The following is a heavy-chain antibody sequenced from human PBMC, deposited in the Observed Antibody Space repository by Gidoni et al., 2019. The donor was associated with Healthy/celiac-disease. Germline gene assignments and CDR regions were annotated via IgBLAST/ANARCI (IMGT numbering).Heavy chain of an antibody. CDR3: AKVSYSSGSLFDY. CDR2: ISWNSGSI. D-gene: IGHD6-19*01. CDR1: GFTFDDYA. J-gene: IGHJ4*02. V-gene: IGHV3-9*01. Sequence: EVQLVESGGGLVQPGRSLRLSCSASGFTFDDYAIHWVRPAPGQGLEWVSGISWNSGSIGYADSVKCRFTISRDNAKNSLYLQMNSLRAEDTALYYCAKVSYSSGSLFDYWGQGTLVTVSS.